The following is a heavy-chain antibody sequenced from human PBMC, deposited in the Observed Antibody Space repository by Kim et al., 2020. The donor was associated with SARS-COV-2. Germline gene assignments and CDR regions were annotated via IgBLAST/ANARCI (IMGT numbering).Heavy chain of an antibody. D-gene: IGHD6-13*01. Sequence: SETLSLTCTVSGGSISSGDYYWSWIRQPPGKGLEWIGYIYYSGSTYYNPSLKSRVTISVDTSKNQFSLKLSSVTAADTAVYYCARALVAAGTREGGYFDYWGQGTLVTVSS. V-gene: IGHV4-30-4*01. CDR1: GGSISSGDYY. CDR2: IYYSGST. CDR3: ARALVAAGTREGGYFDY. J-gene: IGHJ4*02.